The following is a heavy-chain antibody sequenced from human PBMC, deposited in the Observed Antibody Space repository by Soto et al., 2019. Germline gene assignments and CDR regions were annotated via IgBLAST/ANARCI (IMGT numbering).Heavy chain of an antibody. Sequence: EVQLVESGGVVVQPGGSLRLSCAASGFTYDDYTMHWVRQAPGKGLEWVSLISWDGGSTYYADSVKGRFTISRDNSKNSLYLQMNSLRTEDTALYYCATDMGPDDYGGNSVFDYWGQGTLVTVSS. CDR1: GFTYDDYT. CDR3: ATDMGPDDYGGNSVFDY. CDR2: ISWDGGST. V-gene: IGHV3-43*01. D-gene: IGHD4-17*01. J-gene: IGHJ4*02.